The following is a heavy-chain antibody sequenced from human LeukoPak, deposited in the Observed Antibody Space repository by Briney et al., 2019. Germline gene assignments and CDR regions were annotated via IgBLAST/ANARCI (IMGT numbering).Heavy chain of an antibody. CDR2: ISARNGDT. D-gene: IGHD4-23*01. CDR1: DYTFNTYG. CDR3: ARGEETTVITPFIY. V-gene: IGHV1-18*01. J-gene: IGHJ4*02. Sequence: ASVKVSCTPSDYTFNTYGINWARQAPGKGLEWMGWISARNGDTVYAQKFQGRLTLTTDTSTSTAYMELRSLSSDDTAIYYCARGEETTVITPFIYWGQGTLVTVSS.